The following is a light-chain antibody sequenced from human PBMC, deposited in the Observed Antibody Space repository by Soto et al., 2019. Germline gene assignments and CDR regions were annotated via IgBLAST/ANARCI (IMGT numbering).Light chain of an antibody. CDR1: SSDVGDYNY. Sequence: QSALTQPASMSGSPGQSITISCTGTSSDVGDYNYVSWYQQHPGKAPKLMIYDVSNRPSGVSNRFSGSKSGNTASLTISGLKAEDEADYYCSSYRNSDTLVFGGGTKLTVL. CDR2: DVS. J-gene: IGLJ2*01. CDR3: SSYRNSDTLV. V-gene: IGLV2-14*01.